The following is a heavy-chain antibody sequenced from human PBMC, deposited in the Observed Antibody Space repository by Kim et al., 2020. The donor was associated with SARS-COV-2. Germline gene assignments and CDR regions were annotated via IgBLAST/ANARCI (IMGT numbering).Heavy chain of an antibody. Sequence: GGSLRLSCAASGFTFSNSSMHWVRQASGKGLEWVGRIRSKTNSGATTYAASVKGRFTISRDDSKNAAYLQMSSLKTEDTAVYYCTPVPGASLACECSYHIWGQGTTVTVSS. D-gene: IGHD7-27*01. CDR3: TPVPGASLACECSYHI. J-gene: IGHJ6*02. CDR2: IRSKTNSGAT. V-gene: IGHV3-73*01. CDR1: GFTFSNSS.